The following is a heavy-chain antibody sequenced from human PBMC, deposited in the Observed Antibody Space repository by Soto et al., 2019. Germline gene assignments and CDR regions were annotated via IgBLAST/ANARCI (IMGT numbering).Heavy chain of an antibody. V-gene: IGHV3-23*01. CDR1: GFTFSSYA. CDR2: ISGSGGST. CDR3: ARDSVSSSMVRGVIIKAASWFDP. J-gene: IGHJ5*02. Sequence: GGSLRLSCAASGFTFSSYAMSWVRQAPGKGLEWVSAISGSGGSTYYADSVKGRFTISRDNSKNTLYLQMNSLRAEDTAVYYCARDSVSSSMVRGVIIKAASWFDPWGQGTLVTVSS. D-gene: IGHD3-10*01.